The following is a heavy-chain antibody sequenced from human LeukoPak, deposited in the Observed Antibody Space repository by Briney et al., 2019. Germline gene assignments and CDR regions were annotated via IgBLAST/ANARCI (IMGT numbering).Heavy chain of an antibody. V-gene: IGHV1-8*03. Sequence: GSVKVSCKASGYTFTSYDINWVRQATGQGLEWMGWMNPNSGNTGYAQKFQGRVTITRNTSISTAYMELSSLRSEDTAVYYCARAGGETNAFDIWGQGTMVTVSS. D-gene: IGHD4-17*01. CDR2: MNPNSGNT. J-gene: IGHJ3*02. CDR3: ARAGGETNAFDI. CDR1: GYTFTSYD.